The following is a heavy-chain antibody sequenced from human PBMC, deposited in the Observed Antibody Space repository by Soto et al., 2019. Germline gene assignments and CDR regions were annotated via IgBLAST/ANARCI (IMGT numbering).Heavy chain of an antibody. CDR3: ARGLVPAANVDY. Sequence: SETLSLTCTVSGGSISSSSYYWGWIRQPPGKGLEWIGSIYYSGSTHYNPSLKSRVTISVDTSKNQFSLKLSSVTAADTAVYYCARGLVPAANVDYWGQGTLVTVSS. CDR1: GGSISSSSYY. J-gene: IGHJ4*02. V-gene: IGHV4-39*01. CDR2: IYYSGST. D-gene: IGHD2-2*01.